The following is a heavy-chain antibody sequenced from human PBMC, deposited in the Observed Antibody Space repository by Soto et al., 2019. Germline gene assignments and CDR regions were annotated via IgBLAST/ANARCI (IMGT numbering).Heavy chain of an antibody. V-gene: IGHV4-59*08. J-gene: IGHJ3*02. CDR1: GGSISGYY. D-gene: IGHD4-17*01. CDR3: ARFDGDQDGAFDI. CDR2: IHYSGST. Sequence: SETLSLTCTVSGGSISGYYWSWIRQPPGKRLEWIGYIHYSGSTNYSPSLKSRVTISVDTSKNQFSLKLSSVTAADTAVFYCARFDGDQDGAFDIWGQGTMVTVSS.